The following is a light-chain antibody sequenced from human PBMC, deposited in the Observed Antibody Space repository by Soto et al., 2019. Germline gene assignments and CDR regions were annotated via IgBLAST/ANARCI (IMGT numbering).Light chain of an antibody. Sequence: EIVLTQSPGTLSLYPGERATLSCRAIQSVSSNYLAWYQHKPGQAPRLLIYGASSRATGIPDRFSGSGSGTDFTLTISSLEPEDFAVYYCQQRSNWPPITFGQGTLLEIK. V-gene: IGKV3D-20*02. CDR2: GAS. CDR3: QQRSNWPPIT. J-gene: IGKJ5*01. CDR1: QSVSSNY.